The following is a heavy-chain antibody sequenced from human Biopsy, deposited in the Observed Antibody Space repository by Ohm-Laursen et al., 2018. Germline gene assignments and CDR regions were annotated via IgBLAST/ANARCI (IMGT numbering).Heavy chain of an antibody. CDR3: ARDYDTSGYYYVS. D-gene: IGHD3-22*01. CDR2: IFYRGST. J-gene: IGHJ5*02. Sequence: SETLSLTCAVSGGSISNNNYYWGWIRQPPGKGLEWIGSIFYRGSTHYKPSLKSRVNISVDTSKNQFSLKLNSVTAADTGVYYCARDYDTSGYYYVSWGQGTLVTVSS. CDR1: GGSISNNNYY. V-gene: IGHV4-39*01.